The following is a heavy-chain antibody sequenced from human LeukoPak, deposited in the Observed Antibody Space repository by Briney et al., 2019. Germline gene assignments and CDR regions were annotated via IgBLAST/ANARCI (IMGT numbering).Heavy chain of an antibody. CDR3: ARLLVVGYCSSTSCSRSGWFDP. CDR1: GYSFTSYW. J-gene: IGHJ5*02. CDR2: IYPGDSDT. D-gene: IGHD2-2*01. V-gene: IGHV5-51*01. Sequence: GESLKISCKGSGYSFTSYWIGWVRQMPGKGLEWMGIIYPGDSDTRYSPSFQGQVTISADKSISTAYLQWSSLKASDTAMYYCARLLVVGYCSSTSCSRSGWFDPWGQGTLVTVSS.